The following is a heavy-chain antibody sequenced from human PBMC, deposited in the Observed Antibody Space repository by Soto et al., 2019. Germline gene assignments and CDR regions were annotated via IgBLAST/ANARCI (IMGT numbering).Heavy chain of an antibody. CDR1: GFTFSSYG. CDR3: ARHQTAPDY. Sequence: QVQLVESGGGVVQPGRSLRLSCAASGFTFSSYGMHWVRQAPGKGLEWVAVIWYDGSNKYYADSVKGRFTISRDNSKNTLYLQMNSRRAEDTAVYYCARHQTAPDYWGQGTLVTVSS. CDR2: IWYDGSNK. J-gene: IGHJ4*02. V-gene: IGHV3-33*01. D-gene: IGHD2-21*02.